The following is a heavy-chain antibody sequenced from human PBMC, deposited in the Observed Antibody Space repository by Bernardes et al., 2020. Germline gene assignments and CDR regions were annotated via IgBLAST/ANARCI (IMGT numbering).Heavy chain of an antibody. D-gene: IGHD4-4*01. J-gene: IGHJ4*02. CDR2: IYSGGST. CDR3: ARSGHDSNYDFDY. CDR1: GFTVSSNY. V-gene: IGHV3-53*01. Sequence: GGSLRLSCAASGFTVSSNYMSWVRQAPGKGLEWVSVIYSGGSTYYADSVKGRFTISRDNSKNTLYLQMNSLRAEDTAVYYCARSGHDSNYDFDYWGQGTLVTVSS.